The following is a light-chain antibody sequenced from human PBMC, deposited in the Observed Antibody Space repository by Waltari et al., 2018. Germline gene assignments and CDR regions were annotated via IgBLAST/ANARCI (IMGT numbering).Light chain of an antibody. V-gene: IGLV2-23*02. Sequence: QSALTQPASVSAPPGQSVTISCTAPTSDVGAYDLVSCYQQHPGEAPNLLISEVFKRPSDIASRFSGAKSCSTASLTISGLQPEDEGDYYCCSYAGRGTYVFGSGTKVTVL. CDR1: TSDVGAYDL. CDR2: EVF. J-gene: IGLJ1*01. CDR3: CSYAGRGTYV.